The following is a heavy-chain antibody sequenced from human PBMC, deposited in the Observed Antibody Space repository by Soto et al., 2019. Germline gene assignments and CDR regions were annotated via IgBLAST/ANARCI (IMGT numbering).Heavy chain of an antibody. V-gene: IGHV3-11*01. J-gene: IGHJ4*02. CDR3: ARLDTVMLHY. CDR2: ITSGGTTM. CDR1: GFTFSDFY. D-gene: IGHD5-18*01. Sequence: PGGSLRLSCTASGFTFSDFYMIWIRQSPGKGLEWVSYITSGGTTMYYADSVKGRFTMSRDNAKNSMYLQMNSLRVEDTAVYYCARLDTVMLHYWGPGTLVTVSS.